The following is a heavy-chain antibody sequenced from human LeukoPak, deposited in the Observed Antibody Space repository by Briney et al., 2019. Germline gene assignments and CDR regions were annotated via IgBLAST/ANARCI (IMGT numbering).Heavy chain of an antibody. J-gene: IGHJ1*01. V-gene: IGHV4-59*01. CDR2: IYYSGST. Sequence: SETLSLTCTVSGGSISSYYWSWIRQPPGKGLEWIGYIYYSGSTNYNPSLKSRVTISVDTSKNQFSLKLSSVTAADTAVYYRATASSGSETNFQHWGQGTLVTVSS. CDR1: GGSISSYY. D-gene: IGHD1-26*01. CDR3: ATASSGSETNFQH.